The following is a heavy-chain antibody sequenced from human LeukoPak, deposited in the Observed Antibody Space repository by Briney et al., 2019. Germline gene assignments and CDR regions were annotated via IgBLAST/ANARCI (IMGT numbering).Heavy chain of an antibody. V-gene: IGHV4-34*01. CDR3: ARVPEEAVAGCFDY. J-gene: IGHJ4*02. CDR2: INHSGST. Sequence: SETLSLTCAVYGGSFSGYYWSWIRQPPGTGPEWTGEINHSGSTNYNPYLKRRVTISVDTSKNQFSLKLSSVTAADTAVYYCARVPEEAVAGCFDYWGQATLVTVSS. D-gene: IGHD6-19*01. CDR1: GGSFSGYY.